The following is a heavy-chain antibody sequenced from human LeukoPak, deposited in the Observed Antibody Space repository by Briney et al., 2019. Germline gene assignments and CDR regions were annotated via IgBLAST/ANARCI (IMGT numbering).Heavy chain of an antibody. CDR2: IYYGGDT. Sequence: SETLSLTCTVSGGSISRSSYYWGWIRQPPGKGLEWIGTIYYGGDTYYNPSLKSRVAISVDRSTNQFSLKVISVTAADTAVYYCARNKGRYGSGRVHFDPWGQGTLVTVSS. CDR1: GGSISRSSYY. CDR3: ARNKGRYGSGRVHFDP. D-gene: IGHD3-10*01. J-gene: IGHJ5*02. V-gene: IGHV4-39*07.